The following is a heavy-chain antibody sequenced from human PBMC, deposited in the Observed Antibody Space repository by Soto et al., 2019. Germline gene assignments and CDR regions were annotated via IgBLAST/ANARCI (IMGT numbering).Heavy chain of an antibody. CDR3: ARGDDFWSGYYSPTGFDY. D-gene: IGHD3-3*01. CDR1: GGTFSSYA. Sequence: QVQLVQSEAEVKKPGSSVKVSCKAPGGTFSSYAISWVRQAPGQGLEWMGGIIPIFGTANYAQKFQGRVTITADESTSTAYMELSSLRSEDTAVYYCARGDDFWSGYYSPTGFDYWGQGTLVTVSS. CDR2: IIPIFGTA. V-gene: IGHV1-69*01. J-gene: IGHJ4*02.